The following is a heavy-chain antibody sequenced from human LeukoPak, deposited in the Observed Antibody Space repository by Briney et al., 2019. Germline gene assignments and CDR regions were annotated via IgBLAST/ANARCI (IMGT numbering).Heavy chain of an antibody. V-gene: IGHV4-4*07. Sequence: PSETLSLTRTVSGGSISSYYWIWIRQPAGKGLEWIGRLYPSGSTNYNPSLTSRVTISVDTSQNQFSLKLSSVTGADTAVYYCAGEVAARGEMATTDYWCEGALVTVSS. CDR1: GGSISSYY. CDR3: AGEVAARGEMATTDY. D-gene: IGHD5-24*01. J-gene: IGHJ4*02. CDR2: LYPSGST.